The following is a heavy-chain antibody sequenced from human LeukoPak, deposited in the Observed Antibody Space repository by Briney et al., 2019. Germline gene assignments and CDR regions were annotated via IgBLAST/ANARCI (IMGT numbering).Heavy chain of an antibody. CDR2: TYYRSKWYN. Sequence: SQTLSLTCAISGDSVSSNSAAWNWIRQSPSRGLEWLGRTYYRSKWYNDYAVSVKSRITINPDTSKNQFSLKLSSVTAADTAVYYCARGLFVSGSYYNPATRNWFDPWGQGTLVTVSS. J-gene: IGHJ5*02. CDR1: GDSVSSNSAA. CDR3: ARGLFVSGSYYNPATRNWFDP. V-gene: IGHV6-1*01. D-gene: IGHD3-10*01.